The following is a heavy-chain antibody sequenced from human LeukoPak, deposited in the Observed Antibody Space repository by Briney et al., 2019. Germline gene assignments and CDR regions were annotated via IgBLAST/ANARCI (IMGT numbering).Heavy chain of an antibody. CDR1: GTYW. Sequence: GGSLRLSCAASGTYWMHWVRQAPGKGLVWVSHINSDGSWTGYADSVKGRFTISKDNAKSSLYLQMNSLRDEDTAVYFCAREVYGSSWHMSSALDVWGQGTTVTVSS. J-gene: IGHJ6*02. CDR2: INSDGSWT. CDR3: AREVYGSSWHMSSALDV. D-gene: IGHD6-13*01. V-gene: IGHV3-74*01.